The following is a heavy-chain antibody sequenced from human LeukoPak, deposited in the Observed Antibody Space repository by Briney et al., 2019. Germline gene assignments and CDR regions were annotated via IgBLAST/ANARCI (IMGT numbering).Heavy chain of an antibody. V-gene: IGHV4-39*07. CDR2: IYYSGNT. Sequence: SETLSLTCTVSGGSISSSSYYWGWIRQPPGKGLEWIGSIYYSGNTYYNPSLKSRVTISVDTSKNQFSLKLSSVTAADTAVYYCARDRGVAYCSGGSCLTPPYDYWGQGTLVTVSS. J-gene: IGHJ4*02. D-gene: IGHD2-15*01. CDR3: ARDRGVAYCSGGSCLTPPYDY. CDR1: GGSISSSSYY.